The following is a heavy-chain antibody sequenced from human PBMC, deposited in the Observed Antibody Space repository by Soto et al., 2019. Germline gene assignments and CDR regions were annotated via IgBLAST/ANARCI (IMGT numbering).Heavy chain of an antibody. J-gene: IGHJ4*02. CDR3: ARDFWSGYYTSFDY. V-gene: IGHV3-30-3*01. D-gene: IGHD3-3*01. CDR1: GFTFSSYA. CDR2: ISYDGSNK. Sequence: GGSLRLSCAASGFTFSSYAMHWVRQAPGKGLEWVAVISYDGSNKYYADSVKGRFTISRDNSKNTLYLQMNSLGAEDTAVYYCARDFWSGYYTSFDYWGQGTLVTVSS.